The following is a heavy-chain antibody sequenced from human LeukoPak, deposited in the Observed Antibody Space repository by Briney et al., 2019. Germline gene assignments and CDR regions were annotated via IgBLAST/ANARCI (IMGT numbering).Heavy chain of an antibody. D-gene: IGHD1-14*01. CDR3: AREILGGFNPGAY. Sequence: LETLSLTCTVSLDSTTSNFWSWVRQPPGKGLEWIGEIHRSGSPNYNPSLQSRVTISIDRPRNQIALELSSVTAADTAVYYCAREILGGFNPGAYWGQGTLVTVSS. V-gene: IGHV4-4*02. J-gene: IGHJ4*02. CDR2: IHRSGSP. CDR1: LDSTTSNF.